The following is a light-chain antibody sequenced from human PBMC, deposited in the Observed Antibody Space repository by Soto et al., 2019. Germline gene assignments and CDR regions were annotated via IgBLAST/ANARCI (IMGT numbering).Light chain of an antibody. CDR2: RNN. CDR3: AAWDDSLSGVV. J-gene: IGLJ2*01. Sequence: QSVLTQPLSASGTPGQRVTISCSGSSSNIGSNYVYWYQQLPGTAPKLLIYRNNQRPSGVPDRFSGSKSGTLASLAIRGLRSEDEADYYCAAWDDSLSGVVFGGGTKLTVL. CDR1: SSNIGSNY. V-gene: IGLV1-47*01.